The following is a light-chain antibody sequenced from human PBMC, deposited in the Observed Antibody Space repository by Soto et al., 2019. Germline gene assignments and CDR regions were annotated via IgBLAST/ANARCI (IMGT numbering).Light chain of an antibody. V-gene: IGLV1-40*01. CDR2: GNS. CDR3: QSYDSSLSGWVV. CDR1: SSNIGAGYD. Sequence: QSVLTQPPSVSGAPGQRVTISCTGSSSNIGAGYDVHWYQQLPGTVPKLLIYGNSNRPSGVPDRFSGSKSGTSASLATTGLQAEDEADYYCQSYDSSLSGWVVFGGGTKLTVL. J-gene: IGLJ2*01.